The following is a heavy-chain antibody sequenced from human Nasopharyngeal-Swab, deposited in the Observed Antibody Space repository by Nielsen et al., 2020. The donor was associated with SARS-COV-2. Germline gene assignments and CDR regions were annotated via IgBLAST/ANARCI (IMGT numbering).Heavy chain of an antibody. V-gene: IGHV4-4*02. CDR2: IYHSGST. CDR3: ARDPRLVTMVRGAYYYYYYGMDV. Sequence: SETLSLTCAVSGGSISSSNWWSWVRQPPGKGLEWIGEIYHSGSTNYNPSLKSRVTISVDKSKNRFSLKLSSVTAADTAVYYCARDPRLVTMVRGAYYYYYYGMDVWGQGTTVTVSS. CDR1: GGSISSSNW. J-gene: IGHJ6*02. D-gene: IGHD3-10*01.